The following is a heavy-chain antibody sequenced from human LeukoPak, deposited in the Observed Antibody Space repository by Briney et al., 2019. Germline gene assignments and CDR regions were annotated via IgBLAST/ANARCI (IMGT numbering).Heavy chain of an antibody. J-gene: IGHJ4*02. V-gene: IGHV3-74*01. Sequence: GGSLRLSCEVSGFTFSSHWMHWVRQAPGKGPVWVSRTSSDGSTTNYADSVKGRFTISRDNAKNTVYLQMNSLRAEDTAVYYCARARDLFDSSGYSFDYWGQGILVTVSS. CDR3: ARARDLFDSSGYSFDY. CDR2: TSSDGSTT. CDR1: GFTFSSHW. D-gene: IGHD3-22*01.